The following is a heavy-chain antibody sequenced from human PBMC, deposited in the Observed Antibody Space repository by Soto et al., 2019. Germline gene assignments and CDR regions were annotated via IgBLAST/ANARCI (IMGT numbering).Heavy chain of an antibody. J-gene: IGHJ4*02. CDR2: ISAYNGNT. CDR1: GYTFTSYG. Sequence: ASVKVSCKASGYTFTSYGISWVRQAPGQGLEWMGWISAYNGNTNYAQKLQGRVTMTTDTSTSTAYMELRSLRSDDTAVYYCARDSRRITIFGVVTELIFDYWGQGTLVTVS. V-gene: IGHV1-18*01. D-gene: IGHD3-3*01. CDR3: ARDSRRITIFGVVTELIFDY.